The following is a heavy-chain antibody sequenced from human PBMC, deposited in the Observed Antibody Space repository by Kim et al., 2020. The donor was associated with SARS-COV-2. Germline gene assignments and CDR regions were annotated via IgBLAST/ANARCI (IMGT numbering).Heavy chain of an antibody. V-gene: IGHV1-18*04. J-gene: IGHJ5*02. Sequence: ASVKVSCKASGYTFTSYGISWVRQAPGQGLEWMGWISAYNGNTNYAQKLQGRVTMTTDTSTSTAYMELRSLRSDDTAVYYCARDFVWFGELKAWFDPWGQGTLVTVSS. CDR1: GYTFTSYG. CDR3: ARDFVWFGELKAWFDP. CDR2: ISAYNGNT. D-gene: IGHD3-10*01.